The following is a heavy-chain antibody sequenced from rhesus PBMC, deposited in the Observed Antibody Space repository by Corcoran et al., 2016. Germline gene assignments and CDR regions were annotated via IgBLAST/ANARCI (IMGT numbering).Heavy chain of an antibody. CDR1: GYSFTSYW. CDR2: IDPSDSDT. Sequence: EVQLVQSGAEVKRPGESLKISCQTSGYSFTSYWISWERQMPGKGLEGMGPIDPSDSDTRYSPSFQGHVTVSADKSIGPAYLQWSSLKASDSATYYCAKEGSRVNWNFDYWGQGVLVTVSS. D-gene: IGHD1-26*01. V-gene: IGHV5-2*01. CDR3: AKEGSRVNWNFDY. J-gene: IGHJ4*01.